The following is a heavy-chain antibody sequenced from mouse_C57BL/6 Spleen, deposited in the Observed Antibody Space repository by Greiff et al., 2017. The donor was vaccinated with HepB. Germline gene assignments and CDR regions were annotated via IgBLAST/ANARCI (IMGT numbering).Heavy chain of an antibody. Sequence: QVQLQQSGAELVKPGASVKLSCKASGYTFTEYTIHWVKQRSGQGLEWIGWFYPGSGSIKYNEKFKDKATLTADKSSSTVYMELSRLTSEDSAVYFCARHEEGLIYYGNYGHFDYWGQGTTLTVSS. CDR2: FYPGSGSI. CDR1: GYTFTEYT. CDR3: ARHEEGLIYYGNYGHFDY. J-gene: IGHJ2*01. D-gene: IGHD2-1*01. V-gene: IGHV1-62-2*01.